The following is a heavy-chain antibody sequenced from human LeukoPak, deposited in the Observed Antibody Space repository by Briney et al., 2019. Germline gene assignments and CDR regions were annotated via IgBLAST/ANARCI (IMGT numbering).Heavy chain of an antibody. J-gene: IGHJ4*02. Sequence: SQTPSLTCAISGDSVSSNSAAWNWIRQSPSRGLEWLGRTHYRSKWHSYYAPSVKSRITINPDTSKNQFSLQLKSVTPEDTAVYYCARMVGLVSDFWGQGTLVTVSS. D-gene: IGHD3-10*01. CDR3: ARMVGLVSDF. CDR1: GDSVSSNSAA. CDR2: THYRSKWHS. V-gene: IGHV6-1*01.